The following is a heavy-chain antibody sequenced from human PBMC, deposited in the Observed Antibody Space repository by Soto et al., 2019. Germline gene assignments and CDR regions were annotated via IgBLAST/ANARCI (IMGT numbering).Heavy chain of an antibody. CDR3: AREAYYSGSGSYYWRLCNRFDP. CDR2: ISYDGSNK. V-gene: IGHV3-30*03. Sequence: GGSLSLSCAASGFTFSSYGMHWVRQAPGKGLEWVAVISYDGSNKYYADSVKGRFTISRDNSKNTLYLQMNSLRAEDTAVYYCAREAYYSGSGSYYWRLCNRFDPWGQATLVSVSS. J-gene: IGHJ5*02. D-gene: IGHD3-10*01. CDR1: GFTFSSYG.